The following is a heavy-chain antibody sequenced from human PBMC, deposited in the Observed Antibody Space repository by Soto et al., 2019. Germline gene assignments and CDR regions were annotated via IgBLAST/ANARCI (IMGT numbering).Heavy chain of an antibody. CDR2: ISGTGGST. D-gene: IGHD6-13*01. Sequence: ESGGGLVQPGGSLRLSCAASGFTFSSYAMTWVRQAPGKGLEWVSVISGTGGSTYYSDSVKGRFTSSRDNSDNTVYLQMKSLRAEDTAIYYCAKNPSTWVYYGMDVWGQGTTVTVSS. V-gene: IGHV3-23*01. CDR3: AKNPSTWVYYGMDV. J-gene: IGHJ6*02. CDR1: GFTFSSYA.